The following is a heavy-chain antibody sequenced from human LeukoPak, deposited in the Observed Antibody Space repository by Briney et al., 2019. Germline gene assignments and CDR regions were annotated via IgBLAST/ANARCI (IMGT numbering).Heavy chain of an antibody. CDR1: GYSFTSNY. CDR2: IYPRDGST. Sequence: GASVKVSCKASGYSFTSNYIHWMRQAPGQGLEWMGMIYPRDGSTSYAQKFQGRVTVTRDTFTSTVHMELSGLRSEDTAVYYCARDQEAFDYWGQGTLVTVSS. J-gene: IGHJ4*02. CDR3: ARDQEAFDY. V-gene: IGHV1-46*01.